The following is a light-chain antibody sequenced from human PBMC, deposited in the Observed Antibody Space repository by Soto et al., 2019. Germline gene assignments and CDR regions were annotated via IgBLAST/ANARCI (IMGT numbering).Light chain of an antibody. Sequence: EIVMTQSPATLSVSPGERATLSCRASQSVSSNLAWYQQKPGQAPRLLIYGASTRATGIPARFSGSGSGTEFTLTISRLEPEDFAVYYCQQYGSSRWTFGQVTKVEIK. J-gene: IGKJ1*01. V-gene: IGKV3-15*01. CDR3: QQYGSSRWT. CDR1: QSVSSN. CDR2: GAS.